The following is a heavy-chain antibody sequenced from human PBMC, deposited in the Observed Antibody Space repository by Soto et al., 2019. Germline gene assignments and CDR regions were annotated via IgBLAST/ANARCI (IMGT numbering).Heavy chain of an antibody. CDR3: ARTVGAAYYFDF. J-gene: IGHJ4*02. V-gene: IGHV4-4*07. Sequence: PSETLSLTCNVSGGSMSKYYLSWIRQPAGKGLEWIGRVYTSGSTNYNPSLKSRVTMSIDTSNNHFSLKLNSVTAADTAVYYCARTVGAAYYFDFWGQGTLVTVSS. CDR1: GGSMSKYY. CDR2: VYTSGST. D-gene: IGHD1-26*01.